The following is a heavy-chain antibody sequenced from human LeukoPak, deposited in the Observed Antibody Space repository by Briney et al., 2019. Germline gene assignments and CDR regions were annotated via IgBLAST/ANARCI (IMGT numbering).Heavy chain of an antibody. Sequence: GGSLRLSCAASGLTFSSYEMNWVRQAPGKGLEWVSYISSSGSTIYYADSVKGRFTISRDNAKNSLYLQMSSLRAEDTAVYYCARDAYSSGWYVGFDYWGQGTLVTVSS. D-gene: IGHD6-19*01. CDR3: ARDAYSSGWYVGFDY. V-gene: IGHV3-48*03. CDR1: GLTFSSYE. CDR2: ISSSGSTI. J-gene: IGHJ4*02.